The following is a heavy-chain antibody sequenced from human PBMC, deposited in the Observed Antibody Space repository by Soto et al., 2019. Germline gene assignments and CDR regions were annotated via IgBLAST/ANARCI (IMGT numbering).Heavy chain of an antibody. CDR2: IRGGGGNT. CDR1: GFTFSSFA. CDR3: AKGRQNDIVVVVAASGGMDV. V-gene: IGHV3-23*01. J-gene: IGHJ6*02. Sequence: EVQLLESGGGLVQPGGSLRLSCAASGFTFSSFAMTWVRQAPGKGLQWLSSIRGGGGNTYYADSVKGRFTISRDNSKNRLNLQMNTLRAEDTAEYYCAKGRQNDIVVVVAASGGMDVWGQGTTVTVSS. D-gene: IGHD2-15*01.